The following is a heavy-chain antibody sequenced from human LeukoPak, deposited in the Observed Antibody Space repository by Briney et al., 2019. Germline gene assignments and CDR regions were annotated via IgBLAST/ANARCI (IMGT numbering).Heavy chain of an antibody. J-gene: IGHJ4*02. D-gene: IGHD6-6*01. Sequence: PSETLSLTCTVSGCSISSGGYYWSWIRQHPGKGLEWIGYIYYSGSTYYNPSLKSRVTISVDTSKNQFSLKLSSVTAADTAVYYCARGSYSSSPHFDYWGQGTLATVSS. CDR1: GCSISSGGYY. CDR3: ARGSYSSSPHFDY. V-gene: IGHV4-31*03. CDR2: IYYSGST.